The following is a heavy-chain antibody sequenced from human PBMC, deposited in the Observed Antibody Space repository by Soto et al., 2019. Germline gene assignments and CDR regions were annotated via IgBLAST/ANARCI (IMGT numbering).Heavy chain of an antibody. CDR3: VRGPSDHKLRLVEWPYGDY. CDR1: GFIVSSNQ. V-gene: IGHV3-53*01. CDR2: IYSGHTT. J-gene: IGHJ4*02. Sequence: EVQLVESGGGLIKPGGSLRLSCVASGFIVSSNQMSWVRHAPWKGLEWVSVIYSGHTTYYADSVEGRFTISRDDSKNTLYLQMNSLRVEDTAVYYCVRGPSDHKLRLVEWPYGDYWGQGALVTVSS. D-gene: IGHD3-3*01.